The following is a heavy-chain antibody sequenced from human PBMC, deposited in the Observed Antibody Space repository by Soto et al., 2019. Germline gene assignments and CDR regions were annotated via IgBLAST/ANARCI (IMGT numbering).Heavy chain of an antibody. V-gene: IGHV1-46*01. CDR3: ARDMGGPHYYYYGMDV. D-gene: IGHD1-26*01. CDR1: GGTFSSYA. Sequence: ASVKVSCKASGGTFSSYAISWVRQAPGQGLEWMGGINPSGGSTSYAQKFQGRVTMTRDTSTSTVYMELSSLRSEDTAVYYCARDMGGPHYYYYGMDVWGQGTTVTVSS. CDR2: INPSGGST. J-gene: IGHJ6*02.